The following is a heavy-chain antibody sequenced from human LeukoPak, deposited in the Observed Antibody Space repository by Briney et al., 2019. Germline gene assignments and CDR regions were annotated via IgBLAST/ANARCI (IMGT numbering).Heavy chain of an antibody. CDR1: GFTFSTYA. CDR3: AKATSGNWNDVSDY. CDR2: ISGRGVST. J-gene: IGHJ4*02. V-gene: IGHV3-23*01. Sequence: GGSLRLSCAASGFTFSTYAMSWVRQAPGKGLEWVSAISGRGVSTSYADSVRGRFTISRDNSKNTLYLQMNSLRAEDTAVYYCAKATSGNWNDVSDYWGQGTLVTVSS. D-gene: IGHD1-20*01.